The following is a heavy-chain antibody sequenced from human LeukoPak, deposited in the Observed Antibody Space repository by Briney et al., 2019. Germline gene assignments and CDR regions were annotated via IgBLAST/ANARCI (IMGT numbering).Heavy chain of an antibody. CDR1: GFTFSSYW. D-gene: IGHD5-18*01. J-gene: IGHJ6*02. Sequence: GGSLRLSCAASGFTFSSYWMSWVRQAPEKGLEWVANIKQDGSEKYYVDSVKGRFTISRDNAKNSLYLQMNSLRAEDTAVYYCARDLGNERYSYGDYYYYGMDVWGQGTTVTVSS. V-gene: IGHV3-7*03. CDR3: ARDLGNERYSYGDYYYYGMDV. CDR2: IKQDGSEK.